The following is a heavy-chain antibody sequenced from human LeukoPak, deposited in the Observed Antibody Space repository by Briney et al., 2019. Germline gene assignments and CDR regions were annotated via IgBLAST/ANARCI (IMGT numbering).Heavy chain of an antibody. Sequence: SETLSLTCAVYGGSFSGYYWSWIRQPPGKGLEWIGEINHSGSTNYNPSLKSRVTISVDTSKNQFSLKLSSVTAADTAVYYCARGAYDSSGYYYNFDYWGQGTLVTVSS. CDR2: INHSGST. V-gene: IGHV4-34*01. CDR3: ARGAYDSSGYYYNFDY. J-gene: IGHJ4*02. D-gene: IGHD3-22*01. CDR1: GGSFSGYY.